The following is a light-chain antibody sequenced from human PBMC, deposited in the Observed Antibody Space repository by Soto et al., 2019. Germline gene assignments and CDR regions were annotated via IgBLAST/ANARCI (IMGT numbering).Light chain of an antibody. V-gene: IGKV3-20*01. Sequence: EIVLTQSPGTLSLSPGERATLSCRASQSVSSSYLAWYQQKPGQAPRLLIYGASSRATGIPDRFSGSGSGTDFTLTISRLDPEDFAVYYCQQYGSSLRTFGPGTKVDIK. CDR2: GAS. CDR1: QSVSSSY. J-gene: IGKJ3*01. CDR3: QQYGSSLRT.